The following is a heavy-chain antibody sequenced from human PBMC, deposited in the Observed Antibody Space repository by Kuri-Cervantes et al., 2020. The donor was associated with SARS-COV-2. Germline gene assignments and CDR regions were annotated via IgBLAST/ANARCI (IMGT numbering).Heavy chain of an antibody. V-gene: IGHV3-13*01. CDR2: IGTAGDT. CDR3: ARSVEVWPEGAFDI. Sequence: GGSLRLSCAASGFTFSSYDMHWVRQATGKGLEWVSAIGTAGDTYYPGSVKGRFTISRENAKNSLYLQMNSLRAGDTAVYYCARSVEVWPEGAFDIWGQGTMVTVSS. CDR1: GFTFSSYD. J-gene: IGHJ3*02.